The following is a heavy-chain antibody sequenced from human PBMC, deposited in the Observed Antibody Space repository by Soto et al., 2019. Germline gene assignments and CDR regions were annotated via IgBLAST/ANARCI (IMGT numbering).Heavy chain of an antibody. CDR2: IYYSGST. CDR3: ARTPPRPSSFLWSGYFNY. D-gene: IGHD3-3*01. CDR1: GGSISSSSYY. V-gene: IGHV4-39*01. J-gene: IGHJ4*02. Sequence: PSETLSLTCTVSGGSISSSSYYWGWIRQPPGKGLEWIGSIYYSGSTYYNPSLKSRVTISVDTSKNQFSLKLSSVTAADTAVYYCARTPPRPSSFLWSGYFNYWGQGTLVTVSS.